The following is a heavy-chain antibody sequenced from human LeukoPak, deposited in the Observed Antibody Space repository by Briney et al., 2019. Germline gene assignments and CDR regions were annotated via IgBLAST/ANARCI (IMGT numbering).Heavy chain of an antibody. D-gene: IGHD6-19*01. Sequence: GESLKISCAASGFTFSSYGMSWVRQAPGKGLEWVSVISGSGGTTYYADSVKGRFTISRDNSKNTLYLQMNSLRAEDTAVYYCAKRSEQWLVPDAFDIWGQGTMVTVSS. CDR3: AKRSEQWLVPDAFDI. V-gene: IGHV3-23*01. J-gene: IGHJ3*02. CDR1: GFTFSSYG. CDR2: ISGSGGTT.